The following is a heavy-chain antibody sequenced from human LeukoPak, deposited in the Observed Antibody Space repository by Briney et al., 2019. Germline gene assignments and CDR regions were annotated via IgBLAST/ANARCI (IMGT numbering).Heavy chain of an antibody. CDR1: GYTFTGYY. Sequence: ASVKVSCKASGYTFTGYYMHWVRQAPGQGLEWMGWINPNSGGTNYAQKFQGRVTMTRDTSISTAYMELSSLRSEDTAVYYCARLVIGDYDIGGAFDIWGQGTMVTVSS. J-gene: IGHJ3*02. D-gene: IGHD4-17*01. CDR3: ARLVIGDYDIGGAFDI. CDR2: INPNSGGT. V-gene: IGHV1-2*02.